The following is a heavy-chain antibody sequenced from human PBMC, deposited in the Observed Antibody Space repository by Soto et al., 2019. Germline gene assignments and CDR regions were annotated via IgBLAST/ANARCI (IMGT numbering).Heavy chain of an antibody. CDR2: INPNSGGT. J-gene: IGHJ4*02. Sequence: QVQLVQSGAEVKKPGASVKVSCKASGYTFTDYYLHWVRQAPGQGLEWMGWINPNSGGTHYAQKFRGWVTITCDSSLXTAYMELNRLTSDDTAVYYCARDWGHYYGSGSFPSPHPSDIWGQGTLVTVSS. V-gene: IGHV1-2*04. CDR3: ARDWGHYYGSGSFPSPHPSDI. CDR1: GYTFTDYY. D-gene: IGHD3-10*01.